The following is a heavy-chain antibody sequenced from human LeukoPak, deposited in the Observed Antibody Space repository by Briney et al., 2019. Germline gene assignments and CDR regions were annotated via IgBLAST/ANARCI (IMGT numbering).Heavy chain of an antibody. CDR1: GFTFSSYN. CDR2: ISSSSSYI. Sequence: KPGGSLRLSCAASGFTFSSYNMNWVRQAPGKGLEWGSSISSSSSYIYYADSVKGRFTISRDNAKNSLYLQMNSLRAEDTAVYYCARERGYSYGYGDYWGQGTLVTVSS. D-gene: IGHD5-18*01. V-gene: IGHV3-21*01. J-gene: IGHJ4*02. CDR3: ARERGYSYGYGDY.